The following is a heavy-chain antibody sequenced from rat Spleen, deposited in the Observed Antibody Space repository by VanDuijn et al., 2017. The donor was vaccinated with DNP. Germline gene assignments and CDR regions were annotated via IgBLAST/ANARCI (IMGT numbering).Heavy chain of an antibody. CDR2: SIYDGSRT. Sequence: EVQLVESGGDLVQPGRSLKLSCVASGFTFNYYWMTWIRQAPKKGLQWVATSIYDGSRTYYRDSVKGRVTISRDNAKSTLYLQVNSLRSEDMATYYCATGAYYFDSWGPGTMVTVSS. CDR1: GFTFNYYW. V-gene: IGHV5S10*01. CDR3: ATGAYYFDS. J-gene: IGHJ1*01. D-gene: IGHD2-1*01.